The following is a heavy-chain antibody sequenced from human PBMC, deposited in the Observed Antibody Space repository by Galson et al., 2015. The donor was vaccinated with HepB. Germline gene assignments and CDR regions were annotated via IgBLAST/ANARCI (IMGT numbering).Heavy chain of an antibody. J-gene: IGHJ6*02. CDR3: ARPIEAAAGGLYGMDV. CDR1: GYSFTSYW. V-gene: IGHV5-10-1*01. D-gene: IGHD6-13*01. CDR2: IDPSDSYT. Sequence: QSGAEVKKPGESLRISCKGSGYSFTSYWISWVRQMPGKGLEWMGRIDPSDSYTNYSPSFQGHVTISADKSIGTAYLQWSSLKASDTAMYYCARPIEAAAGGLYGMDVWGQGTTVTVSS.